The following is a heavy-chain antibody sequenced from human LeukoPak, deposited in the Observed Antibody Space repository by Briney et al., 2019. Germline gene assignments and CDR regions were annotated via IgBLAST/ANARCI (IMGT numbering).Heavy chain of an antibody. D-gene: IGHD2-2*01. CDR3: AKGNIAELPAAPYY. J-gene: IGHJ4*02. CDR2: ISSSSSYI. CDR1: GFTFSSYS. V-gene: IGHV3-21*04. Sequence: GGSLRLSCAASGFTFSSYSMNWVRQAPGKGLEWVSSISSSSSYIYYADSVKGRFTISRDNSKNTLYLQMNSLRAEDTALYYCAKGNIAELPAAPYYWGQGTLVTVSS.